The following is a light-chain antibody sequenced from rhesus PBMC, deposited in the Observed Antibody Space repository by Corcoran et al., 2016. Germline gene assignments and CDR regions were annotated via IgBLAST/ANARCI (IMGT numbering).Light chain of an antibody. CDR2: GAS. J-gene: IGKJ4*01. V-gene: IGKV1-33*02. CDR1: QGISNA. Sequence: DIQMSQSPSSLSASVGDKVTITCRASQGISNALAWYQQKPGKAPKLLIYGASSLESGVPSRFSASRSGTDCTLTINSLQPEDFATYFCQQGYITPLTFGGGTKVGLK. CDR3: QQGYITPLT.